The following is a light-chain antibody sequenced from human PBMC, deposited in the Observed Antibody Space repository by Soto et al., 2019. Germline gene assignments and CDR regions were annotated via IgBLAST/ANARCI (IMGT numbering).Light chain of an antibody. CDR1: NMGSKS. Sequence: SYELTQPPSVSVAPGKTVRITCGGNNMGSKSVHWYQQKPGQAPVLVIYYDSDRPSGIPERFSGSNSGNAATLTISGVEAGDEADYYCQVWDSSSDPWVFGGGTKLTVL. J-gene: IGLJ3*02. CDR3: QVWDSSSDPWV. V-gene: IGLV3-21*04. CDR2: YDS.